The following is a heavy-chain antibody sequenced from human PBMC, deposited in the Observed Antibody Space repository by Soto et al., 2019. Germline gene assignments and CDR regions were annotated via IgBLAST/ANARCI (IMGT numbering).Heavy chain of an antibody. V-gene: IGHV4-34*01. J-gene: IGHJ5*02. CDR2: INHSGST. CDR3: ARGRAAARPNWFDP. Sequence: SETLSLTCAVYGGSFSGYYWSWIRQPPGKGLEWIGEINHSGSTNYNPSLRSRVTISVDTSKNQFSLKLVSVTAADTAVYCCARGRAAARPNWFDPWGQGTLVTVSS. D-gene: IGHD6-6*01. CDR1: GGSFSGYY.